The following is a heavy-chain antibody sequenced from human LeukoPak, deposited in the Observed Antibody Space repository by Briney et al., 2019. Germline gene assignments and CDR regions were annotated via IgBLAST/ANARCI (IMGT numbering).Heavy chain of an antibody. CDR2: INPSGGST. Sequence: ASVKVSCKASGYTFTSYYMHWMRQAPGQGLEWMGIINPSGGSTSYAQKFQGRVTMTRDTSTSTVYMELSSLRSEDTAVYYRARSLGELLPLDYWGQGTLVTVSS. CDR1: GYTFTSYY. V-gene: IGHV1-46*01. D-gene: IGHD1-26*01. J-gene: IGHJ4*02. CDR3: ARSLGELLPLDY.